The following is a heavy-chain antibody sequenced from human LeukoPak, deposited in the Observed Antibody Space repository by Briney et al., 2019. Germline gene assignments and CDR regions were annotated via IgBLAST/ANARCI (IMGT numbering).Heavy chain of an antibody. CDR3: ARGRKRITMIVVVITSAYGFDY. D-gene: IGHD3-22*01. Sequence: GSLRLSCAASGFTFSSYGMSWIRQPPGKGLEWIGEINHSGSTNYNPSLKRGGTISVDTSKNQFSLKLSSVTAADTAVYYCARGRKRITMIVVVITSAYGFDYWGQGTLVTVSS. CDR2: INHSGST. CDR1: GFTFSSYG. V-gene: IGHV4-34*01. J-gene: IGHJ4*02.